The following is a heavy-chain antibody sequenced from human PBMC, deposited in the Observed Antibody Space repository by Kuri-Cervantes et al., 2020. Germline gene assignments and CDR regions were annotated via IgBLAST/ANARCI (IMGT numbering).Heavy chain of an antibody. CDR1: GYTFTSYG. J-gene: IGHJ4*02. V-gene: IGHV1-18*01. CDR2: ISAYNGNT. D-gene: IGHD7-27*01. Sequence: ASVKVSCKASGYTFTSYGISWVRQAPGQGLEWMGWISAYNGNTNYAQKFQGRVTITTDESTSTAYMELSSLRSEDTAVYYCASGLTADDYWGQGTLVTVSS. CDR3: ASGLTADDY.